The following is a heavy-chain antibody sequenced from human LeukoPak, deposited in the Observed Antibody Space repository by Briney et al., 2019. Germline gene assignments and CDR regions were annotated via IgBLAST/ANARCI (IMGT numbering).Heavy chain of an antibody. Sequence: ASVKVSCKASGYTFTGYYMHWVRQAPGQGLEWMGWINPNSGGTNYAQKFQGRVTMTRDTSISTAYMELNRLRSDDTAVYYCARDTSSSGTGFDYWGQGTLVTVSS. CDR1: GYTFTGYY. CDR3: ARDTSSSGTGFDY. D-gene: IGHD6-13*01. V-gene: IGHV1-2*02. CDR2: INPNSGGT. J-gene: IGHJ4*02.